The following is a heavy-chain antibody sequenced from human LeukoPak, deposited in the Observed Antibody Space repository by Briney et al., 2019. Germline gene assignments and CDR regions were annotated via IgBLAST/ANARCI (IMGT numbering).Heavy chain of an antibody. CDR3: ARGRTVRGVMIWFDP. CDR2: INPNSGGT. Sequence: ASVKVSCKASGYTFTGYYMHWVRQAPGQGLEWMGWINPNSGGTNYAQKFQGRVTMTRDTSISTAYMELSRLRSDDTAVYYCARGRTVRGVMIWFDPWGQGTLVTVSS. CDR1: GYTFTGYY. V-gene: IGHV1-2*02. D-gene: IGHD3-10*01. J-gene: IGHJ5*02.